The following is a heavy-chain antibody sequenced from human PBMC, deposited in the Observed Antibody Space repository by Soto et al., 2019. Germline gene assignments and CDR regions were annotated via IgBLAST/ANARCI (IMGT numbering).Heavy chain of an antibody. CDR2: MNPNSGNT. CDR3: ARDQWPGLDYYYYYGMDV. CDR1: GYTFTSYD. V-gene: IGHV1-8*01. D-gene: IGHD6-19*01. J-gene: IGHJ6*02. Sequence: ASVKVSCKASGYTFTSYDINWVRQATGQGLEWMGWMNPNSGNTGYAQKFQGRVTMTRNTSISTAYMELSSLRSEDTAVYYCARDQWPGLDYYYYYGMDVWGQGTTVTVSS.